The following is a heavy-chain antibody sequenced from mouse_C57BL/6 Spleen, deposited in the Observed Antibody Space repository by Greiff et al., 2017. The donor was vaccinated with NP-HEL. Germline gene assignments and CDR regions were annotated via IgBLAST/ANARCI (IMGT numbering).Heavy chain of an antibody. CDR1: GFNIKDDY. Sequence: VQLQQSGAELVRPGASVKLSCTASGFNIKDDYMHWVKQRPEQGLEWIGWIDPENGDTEYASKFQGKATITADTSSNTAYLQLSSLTSEDTAVYYCTTGIYRNYFDYWGQGTTLTVSS. J-gene: IGHJ2*01. CDR3: TTGIYRNYFDY. V-gene: IGHV14-4*01. CDR2: IDPENGDT. D-gene: IGHD2-1*01.